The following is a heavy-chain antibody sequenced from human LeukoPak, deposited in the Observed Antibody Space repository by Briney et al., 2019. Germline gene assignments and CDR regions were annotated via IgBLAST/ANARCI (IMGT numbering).Heavy chain of an antibody. J-gene: IGHJ4*02. V-gene: IGHV3-64D*06. CDR1: GFTFSSYA. D-gene: IGHD4-17*01. Sequence: GGSLRLSCAASGFTFSSYAMHWVRQAPGKGLAYVSAISSNGGSTYYADSVKGRLTISRDNSKNTLYLQMSSLRAEDTAVYYCVKDAPTRFYGDYVVYWGQGTLVTVSS. CDR2: ISSNGGST. CDR3: VKDAPTRFYGDYVVY.